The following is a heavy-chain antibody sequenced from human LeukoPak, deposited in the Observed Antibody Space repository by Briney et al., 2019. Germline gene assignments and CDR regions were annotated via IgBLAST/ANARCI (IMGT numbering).Heavy chain of an antibody. Sequence: PGGSLRLSCAASGFTFSSYWMSWVRQAPGKGLERVANINQDGSEKYYVDSVKGRFTISRDNAKNSLYLQMNSLRAEDTAVYFCAREGAPGAFDIWGQGTMVTVSS. D-gene: IGHD3-16*01. CDR3: AREGAPGAFDI. J-gene: IGHJ3*02. V-gene: IGHV3-7*01. CDR2: INQDGSEK. CDR1: GFTFSSYW.